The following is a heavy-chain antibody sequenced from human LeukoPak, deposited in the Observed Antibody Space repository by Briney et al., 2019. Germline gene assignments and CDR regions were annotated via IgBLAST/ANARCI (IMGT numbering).Heavy chain of an antibody. V-gene: IGHV3-33*01. CDR2: IWYDGSNK. CDR1: GFTFSSYG. Sequence: PGGSLRLSCAASGFTFSSYGMHWVRQAPGKGLEWVAVIWYDGSNKYYADSVKGRFTISRDNSKNTLYLQMNSLRAEDTAVYYCARDRYSSSWDYYYYYYGMDVWGQGTTVTVSS. J-gene: IGHJ6*02. D-gene: IGHD6-13*01. CDR3: ARDRYSSSWDYYYYYYGMDV.